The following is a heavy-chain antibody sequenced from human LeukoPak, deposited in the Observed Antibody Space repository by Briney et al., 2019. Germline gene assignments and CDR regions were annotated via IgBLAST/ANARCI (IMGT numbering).Heavy chain of an antibody. CDR3: ARLSVVVTAIMD. Sequence: SETLSLTCTVSGGSISSYYWSWIRQPPGKGLEWIGYIYYSGSTNYNPSLKSRVTISVDTSKNQFSLKLSSVTAADTAVYYCARLSVVVTAIMDWGQGTLVTVSS. CDR2: IYYSGST. CDR1: GGSISSYY. V-gene: IGHV4-59*08. J-gene: IGHJ4*02. D-gene: IGHD2-21*02.